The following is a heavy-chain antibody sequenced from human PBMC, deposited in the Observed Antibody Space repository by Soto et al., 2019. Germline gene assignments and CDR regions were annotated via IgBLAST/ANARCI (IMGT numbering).Heavy chain of an antibody. V-gene: IGHV4-31*03. CDR2: IYYSGST. CDR3: ERDAAMRVTMVRGNRPYYYGMDV. Sequence: QVQLQESGPGLVKPSQTLSLTCTVSGGSISSGGYYWSWIRQHPGKGLEWIGYIYYSGSTYYNPSLKSRVTISVDTSKNQCSLKLSSVTAADTAVYYCERDAAMRVTMVRGNRPYYYGMDVWGQGTTVTVSS. CDR1: GGSISSGGYY. J-gene: IGHJ6*02. D-gene: IGHD3-10*01.